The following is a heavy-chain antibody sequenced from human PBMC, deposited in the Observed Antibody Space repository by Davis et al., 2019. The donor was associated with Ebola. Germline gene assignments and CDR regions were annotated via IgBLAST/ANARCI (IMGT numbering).Heavy chain of an antibody. J-gene: IGHJ4*02. D-gene: IGHD1/OR15-1a*01. CDR3: VTENWYRFES. Sequence: AASVKVSCKASGYTFTSYGISWVRQAPGQGLEWMGWISAYNGNTNYAQKFQGRVTITADKSTSTAYMELSSLRSEDTAMYYCVTENWYRFESWGQGTLVTVSS. CDR2: ISAYNGNT. CDR1: GYTFTSYG. V-gene: IGHV1-18*01.